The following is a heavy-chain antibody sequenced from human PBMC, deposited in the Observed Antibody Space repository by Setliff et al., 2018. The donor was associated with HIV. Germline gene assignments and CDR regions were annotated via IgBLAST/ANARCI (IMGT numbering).Heavy chain of an antibody. Sequence: GGSLRLSCAASGFTFSSYWVHWVRQTPGKGLMWVSRINTDGSDTSYADAVKGRFTISRDNAQDTLYLQMNSLRAEDTAMYYCARWGRGSTSGFDYWGQGTQVTVYS. D-gene: IGHD2-2*01. CDR1: GFTFSSYW. V-gene: IGHV3-74*01. CDR2: INTDGSDT. CDR3: ARWGRGSTSGFDY. J-gene: IGHJ4*02.